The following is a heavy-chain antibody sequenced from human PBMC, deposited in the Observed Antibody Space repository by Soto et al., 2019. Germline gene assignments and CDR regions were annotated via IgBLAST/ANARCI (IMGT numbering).Heavy chain of an antibody. Sequence: SVMPSLTGAVSGYSMRSGYDLGWIRPHPGKGLEWIGSIYHSGSTYYNPSLKSRVTISVDTSKNQFSLKLSSVTAADTAVYYCARCSGRWSSSWNVDYWGQGTLVTVSS. J-gene: IGHJ4*02. CDR3: ARCSGRWSSSWNVDY. V-gene: IGHV4-38-2*01. CDR1: GYSMRSGYD. CDR2: IYHSGST. D-gene: IGHD6-13*01.